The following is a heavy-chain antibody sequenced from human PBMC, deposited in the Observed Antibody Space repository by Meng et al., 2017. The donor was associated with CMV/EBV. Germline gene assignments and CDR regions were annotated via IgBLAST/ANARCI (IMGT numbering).Heavy chain of an antibody. CDR3: ARDPDCSSTSCHRLRDGGMDV. V-gene: IGHV1-18*01. CDR1: GYTFTSYG. CDR2: ISAYNGNT. D-gene: IGHD2-2*01. Sequence: ASVKVSCKASGYTFTSYGISWVRQAPGQGLEWMGWISAYNGNTNYAQKLQGRVTMTTDTSTSTAYMELRSLRSDDTAVYYCARDPDCSSTSCHRLRDGGMDVWGQGTTVTVSS. J-gene: IGHJ6*02.